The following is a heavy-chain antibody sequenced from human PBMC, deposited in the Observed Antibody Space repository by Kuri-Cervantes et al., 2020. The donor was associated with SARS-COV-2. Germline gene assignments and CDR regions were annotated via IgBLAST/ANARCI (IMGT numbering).Heavy chain of an antibody. V-gene: IGHV4-59*01. Sequence: SETLSLTCSVSGGSISSYYWSWIRQPPGKGLEWIGNIYSTGNTNYNPALGSRVTISIDTPKNQFSLMLGSLTAADTAVYYCARRFGDYGQFDYWGQGALVTVSS. CDR2: IYSTGNT. CDR3: ARRFGDYGQFDY. D-gene: IGHD2-21*01. J-gene: IGHJ4*02. CDR1: GGSISSYY.